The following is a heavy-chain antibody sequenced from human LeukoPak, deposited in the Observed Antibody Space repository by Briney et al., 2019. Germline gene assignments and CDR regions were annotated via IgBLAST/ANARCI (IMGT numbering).Heavy chain of an antibody. CDR1: GGSFSGYY. CDR2: INHSGST. Sequence: SETLSLTCAVYGGSFSGYYWSWIRQPPGKGLEWIGEINHSGSTNYNPSLKSRVTISVDTSKNQFSLKLSSVTAADTAVYYCAKIGYSSSWPPYGYYYYMDVWGKGTTDTVSS. D-gene: IGHD6-13*01. J-gene: IGHJ6*03. V-gene: IGHV4-34*01. CDR3: AKIGYSSSWPPYGYYYYMDV.